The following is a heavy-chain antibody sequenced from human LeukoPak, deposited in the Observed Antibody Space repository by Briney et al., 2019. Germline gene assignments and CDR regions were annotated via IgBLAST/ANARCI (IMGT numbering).Heavy chain of an antibody. D-gene: IGHD5-24*01. Sequence: GESLRLSCAASGFTFSSYAMHWVRQAPGKGLEWVAVISYDGSNKYYADSVKGRFTISRDNSKNTLCLQMNSLRAEDTAVYYCARETEMANLDYWGQGTLVTVSS. V-gene: IGHV3-30-3*01. J-gene: IGHJ4*02. CDR3: ARETEMANLDY. CDR2: ISYDGSNK. CDR1: GFTFSSYA.